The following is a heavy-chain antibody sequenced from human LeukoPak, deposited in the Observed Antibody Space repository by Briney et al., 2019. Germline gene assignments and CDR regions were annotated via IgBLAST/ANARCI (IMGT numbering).Heavy chain of an antibody. CDR2: INSDGSSA. D-gene: IGHD3-22*01. V-gene: IGHV3-74*01. CDR1: GFTFSIYW. CDR3: ISVYYDPFGY. Sequence: GGSLRLSCAASGFTFSIYWMHWVCQAPGKGLVWVSRINSDGSSASYADSVKGRFTISRDNAKNTLYLQMHSLRVEDTAVYYCISVYYDPFGYWGQGTLVTVSS. J-gene: IGHJ4*02.